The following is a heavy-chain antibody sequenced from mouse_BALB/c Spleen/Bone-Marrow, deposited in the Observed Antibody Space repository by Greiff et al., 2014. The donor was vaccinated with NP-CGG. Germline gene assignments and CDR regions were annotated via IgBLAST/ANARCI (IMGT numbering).Heavy chain of an antibody. J-gene: IGHJ1*01. Sequence: QVQLQQSGAELARPGASVKLSCKASGYTFTSYWMQWVKQRPGQGLEWIGAIYPGDGDTRYTQKFKGKATLTADKSSSTAYMQLSSLASEDYAVYYCARYYYGSSYEYFDVWGAGTTVTVSS. CDR1: GYTFTSYW. CDR3: ARYYYGSSYEYFDV. V-gene: IGHV1-87*01. CDR2: IYPGDGDT. D-gene: IGHD1-1*01.